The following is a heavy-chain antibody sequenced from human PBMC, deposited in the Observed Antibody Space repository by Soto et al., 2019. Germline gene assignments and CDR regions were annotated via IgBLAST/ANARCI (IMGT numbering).Heavy chain of an antibody. V-gene: IGHV3-13*01. Sequence: EVQLVESGGGLVQPGGSLRLSCAASGFTFSSYDMHWVRQATGKGLEWVSAIGTAGDTYYPGSVKGRFTISRENAKNSLYLQMNSLRAEDTAVYYCARDRCSKGGGYYYGMDVWGQGTTVTVSS. D-gene: IGHD4-4*01. CDR2: IGTAGDT. J-gene: IGHJ6*02. CDR1: GFTFSSYD. CDR3: ARDRCSKGGGYYYGMDV.